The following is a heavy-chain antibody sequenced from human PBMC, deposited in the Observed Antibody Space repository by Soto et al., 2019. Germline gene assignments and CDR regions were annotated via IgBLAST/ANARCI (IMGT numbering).Heavy chain of an antibody. CDR1: GFTFSSYG. Sequence: QSGVSLRLSCAASGFTFSSYGMQWVRQAPGKGLVWVAVISYDGSNKYYADSVKGRFTISRDNSKNTLYLHMNSLRAEDTAVYYRAKVNSGLKRYPGLVQGGQGTLVTVSS. J-gene: IGHJ4*02. CDR2: ISYDGSNK. V-gene: IGHV3-30*18. D-gene: IGHD5-12*01. CDR3: AKVNSGLKRYPGLVQ.